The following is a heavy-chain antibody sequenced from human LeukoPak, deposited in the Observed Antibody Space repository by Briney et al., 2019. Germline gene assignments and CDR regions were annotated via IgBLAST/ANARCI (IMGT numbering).Heavy chain of an antibody. CDR2: INPNSGGT. V-gene: IGHV1-2*02. D-gene: IGHD2-8*01. Sequence: ASVKVSCKASGYTFTGYYMHWVRQAPGQGLEWMGWINPNSGGTNYAQKFQGRVTMTRDTSISTAYMELSRPRSDDTAVYYCARGGCTNGVCPIDYWGQGTLVTVSS. CDR1: GYTFTGYY. CDR3: ARGGCTNGVCPIDY. J-gene: IGHJ4*02.